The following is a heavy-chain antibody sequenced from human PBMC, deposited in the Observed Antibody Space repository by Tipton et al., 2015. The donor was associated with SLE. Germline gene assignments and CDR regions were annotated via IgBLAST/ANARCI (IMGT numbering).Heavy chain of an antibody. CDR2: IYYSENT. CDR3: ARDQGNGWYEVTGDY. Sequence: LRLSCSVSGGSISSGGYYWSWVRQLPGKGLEWIGYIYYSENTYYNPSLKSRVIISVDASKNQFSLKLSSVTAADTAVYYCARDQGNGWYEVTGDYWGQGRLATVSS. CDR1: GGSISSGGYY. D-gene: IGHD6-19*01. J-gene: IGHJ4*02. V-gene: IGHV4-31*03.